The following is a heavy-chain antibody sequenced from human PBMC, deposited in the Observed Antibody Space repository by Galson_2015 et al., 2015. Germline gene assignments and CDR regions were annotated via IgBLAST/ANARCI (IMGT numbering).Heavy chain of an antibody. J-gene: IGHJ6*03. Sequence: SLRLSCAASGFTFSSYAMPWVRQAPGKGLEWVSAISGRGDSTYYADSVKGRFTISRDNSKNTLYLQMTSLRAEDTAVYYCVKSGIRGADYYYYYMDVWGKGTTVTVSS. D-gene: IGHD1-26*01. V-gene: IGHV3-23*01. CDR2: ISGRGDST. CDR1: GFTFSSYA. CDR3: VKSGIRGADYYYYYMDV.